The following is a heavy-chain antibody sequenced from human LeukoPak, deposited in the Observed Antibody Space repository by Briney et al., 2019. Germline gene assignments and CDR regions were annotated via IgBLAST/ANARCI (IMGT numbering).Heavy chain of an antibody. D-gene: IGHD6-6*01. CDR1: GYTFTGYY. Sequence: GASVKVSCKASGYTFTGYYMHWVRQAPGQGLEWMGWINPNSGGTNYAQKFQGRVTMTRDTSISTAYMELSRLRSDDTAVYYCARDRQTSSSIFGRYYFDYWGQGTLVTVSS. CDR3: ARDRQTSSSIFGRYYFDY. J-gene: IGHJ4*02. V-gene: IGHV1-2*02. CDR2: INPNSGGT.